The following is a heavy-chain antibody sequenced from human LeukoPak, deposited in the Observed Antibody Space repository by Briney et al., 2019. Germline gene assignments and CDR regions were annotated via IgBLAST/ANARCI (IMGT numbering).Heavy chain of an antibody. CDR1: GGSFSGYC. D-gene: IGHD3-22*01. CDR2: INHSGST. V-gene: IGHV4-34*01. CDR3: ARGFHYYDSRDRAFDI. Sequence: SETLSLTCAVYGGSFSGYCWSWIRPPPGKGLEWIGEINHSGSTNYNPSLKSRVTISEDTSKNQFSLKLSSVTAADTAVYYCARGFHYYDSRDRAFDIWGQGTMVTVSS. J-gene: IGHJ3*02.